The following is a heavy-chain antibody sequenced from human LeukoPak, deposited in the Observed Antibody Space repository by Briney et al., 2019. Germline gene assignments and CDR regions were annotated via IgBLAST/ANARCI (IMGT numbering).Heavy chain of an antibody. D-gene: IGHD3/OR15-3a*01. CDR3: ARDKDWAFDY. CDR2: IRSSGADI. CDR1: GFIFRDYT. V-gene: IGHV3-21*05. Sequence: PGGSLRLSCAASGFIFRDYTMTWVHQAPGKGLEWVSHIRSSGADIRYADSVKGRFTISRDDAKNSLFLQMNSLRAEDTAVYHCARDKDWAFDYWGQGTLVTVSS. J-gene: IGHJ4*02.